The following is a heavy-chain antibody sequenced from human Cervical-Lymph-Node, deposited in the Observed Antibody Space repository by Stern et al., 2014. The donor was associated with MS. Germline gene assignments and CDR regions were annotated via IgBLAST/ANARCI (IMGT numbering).Heavy chain of an antibody. Sequence: EVQLVESGGGLVKPGESLRLSCDASGFTFSHYSINWVRQAPGKGLEWISSISNNSSHTFYGDSVEGRFTISRDSAKDSVSLHMVSLRAEDTAVYYCARARVGDYARSPHLYSWGQGTLVTVSS. CDR3: ARARVGDYARSPHLYS. CDR2: ISNNSSHT. CDR1: GFTFSHYS. V-gene: IGHV3-21*01. D-gene: IGHD4-17*01. J-gene: IGHJ4*02.